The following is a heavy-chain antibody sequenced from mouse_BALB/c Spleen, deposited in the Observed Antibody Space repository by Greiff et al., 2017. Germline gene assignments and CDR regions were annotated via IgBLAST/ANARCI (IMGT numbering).Heavy chain of an antibody. D-gene: IGHD2-1*01. Sequence: EVQVVESGGGLVKPGGSLKLSCAASGFTFSSYAMSWVRQTPEKRLEWVASISSGGSTYYPDSVKGRFTISRDNARNILYLQMSSLRSEDTAMYYCARGEGNYVYWYFDVWGAGTTVTVSS. J-gene: IGHJ1*01. CDR3: ARGEGNYVYWYFDV. V-gene: IGHV5-6-5*01. CDR2: ISSGGST. CDR1: GFTFSSYA.